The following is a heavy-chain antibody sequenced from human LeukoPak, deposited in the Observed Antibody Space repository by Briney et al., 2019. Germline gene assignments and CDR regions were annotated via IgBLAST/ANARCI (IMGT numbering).Heavy chain of an antibody. D-gene: IGHD5-12*01. Sequence: PGGSLRLSCAASGFTFTTYTMNWVRQAPGKGLVWVSRIDGDGSSTNYADSVKGRFTISRDNAKNTLYLQMNSLRAEDTAVYYCARGYSGYFYYWGQGTLVTVSS. J-gene: IGHJ4*02. CDR2: IDGDGSST. V-gene: IGHV3-74*01. CDR1: GFTFTTYT. CDR3: ARGYSGYFYY.